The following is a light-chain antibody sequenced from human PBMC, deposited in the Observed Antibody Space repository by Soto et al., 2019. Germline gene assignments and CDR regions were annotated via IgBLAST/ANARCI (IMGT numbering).Light chain of an antibody. CDR2: GAS. CDR3: QQTYTTPEIT. CDR1: QSISIY. J-gene: IGKJ5*01. Sequence: QITHCQASLSSSMADKFPIPFGESQSISIYLNWYQLKPGKAPNLLMYGASYLKSGVPTRFSGSGSGTDFTLTISCLQPEDYAIYNGQQTYTTPEITFGQGTRLEIK. V-gene: IGKV1-39*01.